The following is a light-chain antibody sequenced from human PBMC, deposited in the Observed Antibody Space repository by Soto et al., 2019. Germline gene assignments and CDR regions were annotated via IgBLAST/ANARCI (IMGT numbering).Light chain of an antibody. Sequence: EILLTQSPATLSLSPGERATLSCRASQSVSSYLAWYQQKPGQAPRLLIYDASNRATGIPARFSGSGSGTDFTLTINSLEPEDFAVYFCQHRSIWPVSFGQGTRLEIK. CDR2: DAS. CDR3: QHRSIWPVS. V-gene: IGKV3-11*01. J-gene: IGKJ5*01. CDR1: QSVSSY.